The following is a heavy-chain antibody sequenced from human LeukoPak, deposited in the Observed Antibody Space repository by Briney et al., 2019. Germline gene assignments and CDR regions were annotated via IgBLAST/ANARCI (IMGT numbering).Heavy chain of an antibody. V-gene: IGHV3-23*01. J-gene: IGHJ4*02. Sequence: PGGSLRLSCTTSRFTFSRYAMSSVRHAPGKGLERVSTMTGSGDFTYYAHSVKGRFTVSRDNSKNTLYLHMCSVRAEDTAIYYCANPDSSGFYLSIRFDYWGQGTLVTVSS. CDR3: ANPDSSGFYLSIRFDY. CDR1: RFTFSRYA. CDR2: MTGSGDFT. D-gene: IGHD3-22*01.